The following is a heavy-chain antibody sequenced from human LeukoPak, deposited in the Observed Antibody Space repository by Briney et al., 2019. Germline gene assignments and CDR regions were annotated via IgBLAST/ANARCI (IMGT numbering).Heavy chain of an antibody. Sequence: GGSLRLSCAASGFTFSSFPMHWVRQVPGKGLEYVSAISSTGETSYYANSVKDRFTISRDNSKNTLYLQMGSLRTEDMAVYYCARVMSGSGSKYFEYWGQGTLVTVSS. J-gene: IGHJ4*02. CDR1: GFTFSSFP. D-gene: IGHD3-10*01. CDR3: ARVMSGSGSKYFEY. CDR2: ISSTGETS. V-gene: IGHV3-64*01.